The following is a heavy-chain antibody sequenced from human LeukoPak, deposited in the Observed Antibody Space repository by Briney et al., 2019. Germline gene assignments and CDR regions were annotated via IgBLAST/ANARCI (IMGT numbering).Heavy chain of an antibody. Sequence: SQTLSLTCAISGDSVSSNRAAWNWIRQSPSRGLEWLGRTYYRSRWYNDYAVSVKSRITINTATSKNQFSLQVNSVTPEDTAVYYCARDSSAAAIPFDYWGQGTLVTVSS. CDR3: ARDSSAAAIPFDY. CDR1: GDSVSSNRAA. D-gene: IGHD2-2*01. V-gene: IGHV6-1*01. J-gene: IGHJ4*02. CDR2: TYYRSRWYN.